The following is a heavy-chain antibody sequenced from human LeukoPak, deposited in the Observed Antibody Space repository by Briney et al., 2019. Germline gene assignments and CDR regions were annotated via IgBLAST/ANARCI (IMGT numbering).Heavy chain of an antibody. J-gene: IGHJ4*02. D-gene: IGHD7-27*01. CDR2: IIPIFGTA. Sequence: ASVKVSCKASGDTFSSYAISWVRQAPGQGLEWMGRIIPIFGTANYAQKFQGRVTITTDESTSTAYMELSSLRSEDTAVYYCARARLAGSLGNFDYWGQGTLVTVSS. CDR1: GDTFSSYA. V-gene: IGHV1-69*05. CDR3: ARARLAGSLGNFDY.